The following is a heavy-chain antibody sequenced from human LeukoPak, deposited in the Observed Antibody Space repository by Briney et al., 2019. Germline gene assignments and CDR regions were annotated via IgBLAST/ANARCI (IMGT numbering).Heavy chain of an antibody. D-gene: IGHD2-8*01. CDR2: MSGTGGYT. CDR1: GFSFSVYA. Sequence: GGSLRLSCAASGFSFSVYAMSWVRQAPGKGLEWISAMSGTGGYTYYADSVKGRFTISRDNSKNTLSLQMTSLRADDTAIYYCAKNAGRNGDLYFDLWGRGTLVTVSS. CDR3: AKNAGRNGDLYFDL. V-gene: IGHV3-23*01. J-gene: IGHJ2*01.